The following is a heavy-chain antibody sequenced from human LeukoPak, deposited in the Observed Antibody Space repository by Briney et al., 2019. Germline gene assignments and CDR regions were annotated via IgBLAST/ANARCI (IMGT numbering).Heavy chain of an antibody. CDR1: GGSISSHY. CDR2: IYYSGST. J-gene: IGHJ4*02. Sequence: PSETLSLTCTVSGGSISSHYWSWIRQPPGKGLEWIGYIYYSGSTNYNPSLKSRVTISVDTSKNQFSLKLSSVTAADTAVYYCARVITIFGVVTAFDYWGQGTLVTVSS. CDR3: ARVITIFGVVTAFDY. D-gene: IGHD3-3*01. V-gene: IGHV4-59*08.